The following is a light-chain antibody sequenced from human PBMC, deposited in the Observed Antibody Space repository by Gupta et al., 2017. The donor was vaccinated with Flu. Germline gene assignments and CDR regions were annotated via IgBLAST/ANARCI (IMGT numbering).Light chain of an antibody. Sequence: QSVLTQPPSVSAAPGQRVTISCTGSSSNIGAGYDVHWYQQLPGRAPKVLIYGSSNRPSGVPDRFFGSKSGISASLAITGLQAEDEADYYCQSYDTSLSGWVFGGGTKVTAL. CDR1: SSNIGAGYD. CDR3: QSYDTSLSGWV. CDR2: GSS. J-gene: IGLJ3*02. V-gene: IGLV1-40*01.